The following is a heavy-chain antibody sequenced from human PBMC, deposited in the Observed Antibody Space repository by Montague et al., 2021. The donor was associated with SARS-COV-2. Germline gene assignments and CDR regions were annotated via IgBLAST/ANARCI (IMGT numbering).Heavy chain of an antibody. V-gene: IGHV3-23*01. CDR3: AKVGSSWYHGYYYGMDV. J-gene: IGHJ6*02. CDR1: GFNFSSYA. D-gene: IGHD6-13*01. CDR2: ISGSGGST. Sequence: SRRISCVASGFNFSSYAMSWVRQAPGKGLEWVSAISGSGGSTYYSDSVKGRFTISRDNSKNTLYLQMNSLRAEDTAVYYCAKVGSSWYHGYYYGMDVWGQGTTVTVSS.